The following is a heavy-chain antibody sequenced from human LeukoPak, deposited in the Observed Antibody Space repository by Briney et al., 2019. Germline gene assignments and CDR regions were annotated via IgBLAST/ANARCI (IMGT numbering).Heavy chain of an antibody. J-gene: IGHJ4*02. Sequence: GGSLRLSCAASGFTFSDYYMSWIRQAPGKGLEWISYISSSGSALYYADSVKGRFTLSRDNAMNSLFLQMNSLRAEDTAVYYCARDRYYYDSTNYSGGQGTLVTVSS. CDR2: ISSSGSAL. D-gene: IGHD3-22*01. V-gene: IGHV3-11*01. CDR3: ARDRYYYDSTNYS. CDR1: GFTFSDYY.